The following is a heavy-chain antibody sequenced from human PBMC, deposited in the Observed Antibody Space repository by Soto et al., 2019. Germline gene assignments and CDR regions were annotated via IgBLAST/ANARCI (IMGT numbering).Heavy chain of an antibody. Sequence: GESLKISCKGSGYSFTRYWIGWVRQMPGKGLEWMGIIYPGDSDTRYSPSFQGQVTISVDKSISTAYLQWSSLKASDTAMYYCARRTDCNNGVCSRGNWFDPWGQGTPVTVSS. D-gene: IGHD2-8*01. V-gene: IGHV5-51*01. CDR2: IYPGDSDT. CDR3: ARRTDCNNGVCSRGNWFDP. CDR1: GYSFTRYW. J-gene: IGHJ5*02.